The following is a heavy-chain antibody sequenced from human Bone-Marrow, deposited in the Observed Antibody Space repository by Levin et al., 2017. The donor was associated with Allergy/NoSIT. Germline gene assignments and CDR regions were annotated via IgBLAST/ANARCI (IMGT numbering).Heavy chain of an antibody. CDR2: IYYSGNT. V-gene: IGHV4-39*01. D-gene: IGHD3-9*01. Sequence: ESLKISCTVSGGSISRSSYYWGWIRQPPGKGLEWIGSIYYSGNTYYNPSLKSRVTISVDTSKNQFSLKLSSVTAADTDVYYCARPAAFDWLFAFDYCGQGTLVTVSS. CDR1: GGSISRSSYY. J-gene: IGHJ4*02. CDR3: ARPAAFDWLFAFDY.